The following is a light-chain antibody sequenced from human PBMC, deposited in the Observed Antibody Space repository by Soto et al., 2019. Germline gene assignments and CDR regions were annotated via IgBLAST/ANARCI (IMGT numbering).Light chain of an antibody. CDR3: GSYTTSSTLYV. V-gene: IGLV2-14*01. J-gene: IGLJ1*01. Sequence: QSVLTQPASVSGSPGQPITISCTGTSSDVGGYNYVSWYQQHPGKAPKVMIYDVSNRPSGVSNRFSGSKSGNTASLTISGLPAEDEADYYCGSYTTSSTLYVFGTGTKLTVL. CDR1: SSDVGGYNY. CDR2: DVS.